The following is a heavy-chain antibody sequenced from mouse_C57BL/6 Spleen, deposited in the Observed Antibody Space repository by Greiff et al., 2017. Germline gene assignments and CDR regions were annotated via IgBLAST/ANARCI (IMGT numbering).Heavy chain of an antibody. V-gene: IGHV1-82*01. J-gene: IGHJ2*01. CDR2: IYPGDGDT. CDR1: GYAFSSSW. CDR3: AREGFTTGFDY. D-gene: IGHD1-1*01. Sequence: QVQLQQSGPELVKPGASVKISCKASGYAFSSSWMNWVKQRPGKGLEWIGRIYPGDGDTNYNGKFKGKATLTADKSSSTAYMQLSSLTSEDSAVYFCAREGFTTGFDYWGQGTTLTVSS.